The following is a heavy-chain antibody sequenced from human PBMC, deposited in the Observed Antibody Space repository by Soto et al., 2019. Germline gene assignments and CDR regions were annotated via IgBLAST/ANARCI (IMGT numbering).Heavy chain of an antibody. J-gene: IGHJ6*02. CDR2: IDPSDSYT. V-gene: IGHV5-10-1*01. CDR3: GRMDNYYYYGMDV. CDR1: GYSFTSYW. D-gene: IGHD2-2*03. Sequence: PGESMRISCKGSGYSFTSYWVSWVRQMPGKGLEWMGRIDPSDSYTNYSPSFQGHVTISADKSISTAYLQWSSLKASDIAMYYCGRMDNYYYYGMDVWGQGTTVTVSS.